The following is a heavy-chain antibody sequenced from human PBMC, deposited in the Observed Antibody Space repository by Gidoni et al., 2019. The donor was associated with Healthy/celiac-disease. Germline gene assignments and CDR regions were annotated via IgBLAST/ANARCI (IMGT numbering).Heavy chain of an antibody. V-gene: IGHV3-11*01. Sequence: QVQLVESGGGLVKPGGSLRLSCAASGFPFSDYYMSWIRQAPGKGLEWVSYISSIGSTIYYADSVKGRFTISRDNAKNSLYLQMNSLRAEDTAVYYCARDRLSIAAAGTNIDYWGQGTLVTVSS. CDR2: ISSIGSTI. D-gene: IGHD6-13*01. CDR1: GFPFSDYY. J-gene: IGHJ4*02. CDR3: ARDRLSIAAAGTNIDY.